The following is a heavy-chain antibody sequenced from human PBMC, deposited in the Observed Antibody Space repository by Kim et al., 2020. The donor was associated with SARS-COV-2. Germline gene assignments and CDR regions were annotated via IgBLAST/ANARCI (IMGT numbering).Heavy chain of an antibody. D-gene: IGHD4-17*01. J-gene: IGHJ4*02. V-gene: IGHV4-34*01. CDR3: ARDYGGNSDGY. CDR2: INHSGST. Sequence: SETLSLTCAVYGGSFSGYYWSWIRQPPGKGLEWIGEINHSGSTNYNPSLKSRVTISVDTSKNQFSLKLSSVTAADTAVYYCARDYGGNSDGYWGQGTLVTVSS. CDR1: GGSFSGYY.